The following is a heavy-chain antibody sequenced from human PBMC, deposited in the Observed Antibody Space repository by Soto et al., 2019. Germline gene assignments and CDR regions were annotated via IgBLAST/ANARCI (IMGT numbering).Heavy chain of an antibody. CDR3: ARAPGYSGNWFDP. CDR2: IYHSGST. Sequence: PSETLSLTCAVFGGSISTSASYWGWIRQPPGKGLEWIGYIYHSGSTYYNPSLKSRVTISVDRSKNQFSLKLSSVTAADTAVYYCARAPGYSGNWFDPWGQGTLVTVSS. D-gene: IGHD1-26*01. J-gene: IGHJ5*02. V-gene: IGHV4-30-2*01. CDR1: GGSISTSASY.